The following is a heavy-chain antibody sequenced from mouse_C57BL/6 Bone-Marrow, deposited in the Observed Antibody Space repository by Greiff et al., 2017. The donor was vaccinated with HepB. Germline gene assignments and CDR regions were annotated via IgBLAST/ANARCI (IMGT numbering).Heavy chain of an antibody. Sequence: VQLQQSGAELVMPGASVKLSCKASGYTFTSYWMHWVKQRPGQGLEWIGEIDPSDSYTNYNQKFKGKSTLTVDKSSSTAYMQLSSLTSEDSAVYYCARGPYYYGSSFYYAMDYWGQGTSVTVSS. CDR1: GYTFTSYW. J-gene: IGHJ4*01. D-gene: IGHD1-1*01. V-gene: IGHV1-69*01. CDR3: ARGPYYYGSSFYYAMDY. CDR2: IDPSDSYT.